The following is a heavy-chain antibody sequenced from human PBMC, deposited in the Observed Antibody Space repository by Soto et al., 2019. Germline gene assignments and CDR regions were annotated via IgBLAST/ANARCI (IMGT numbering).Heavy chain of an antibody. CDR1: GGSLTSYP. D-gene: IGHD3-16*01. J-gene: IGHJ4*02. V-gene: IGHV1-69*01. Sequence: QMEQSGAEVRKPGSSVKVSCKPSGGSLTSYPMAWVRQAPGQGFEWMGGIIPIHGTTEYAEKFQGRVTMTADESTNRATLELSGVRSEDTAVYYCARGWGLVSWGQGTVVTVSS. CDR3: ARGWGLVS. CDR2: IIPIHGTT.